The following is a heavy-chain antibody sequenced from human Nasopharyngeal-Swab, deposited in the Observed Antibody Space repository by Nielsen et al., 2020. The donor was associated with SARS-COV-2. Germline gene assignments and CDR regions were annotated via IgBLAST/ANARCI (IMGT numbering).Heavy chain of an antibody. J-gene: IGHJ5*02. CDR2: IYSGGST. Sequence: LSLTCAASGFTVSSNYMSWVRQAPGKGLEWVSVIYSGGSTYYADSVKGRFTISRDNSKNTLYLQMNSLRAEDTAVYYCARGIVGATWGQGTLVTVSS. D-gene: IGHD1-26*01. CDR1: GFTVSSNY. CDR3: ARGIVGAT. V-gene: IGHV3-53*01.